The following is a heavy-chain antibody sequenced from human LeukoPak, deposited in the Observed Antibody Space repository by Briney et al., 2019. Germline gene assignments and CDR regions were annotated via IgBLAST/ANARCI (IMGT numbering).Heavy chain of an antibody. Sequence: GGSLRLSCADSGFTFSSYSMNWVRQAPGKGLEWVSSISSSSSYIYYADSVKGRFTISRDNAKNSLYLQMNSLRAEDTAVYYCASEYCSGGSCYSTAFDIWGQGTMVTVSS. CDR1: GFTFSSYS. D-gene: IGHD2-15*01. CDR2: ISSSSSYI. V-gene: IGHV3-21*01. CDR3: ASEYCSGGSCYSTAFDI. J-gene: IGHJ3*02.